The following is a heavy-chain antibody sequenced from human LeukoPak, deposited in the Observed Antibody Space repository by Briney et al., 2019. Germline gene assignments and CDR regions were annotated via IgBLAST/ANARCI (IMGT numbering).Heavy chain of an antibody. CDR3: ARDGVDGSGSPYLDY. CDR2: IIPIFGTA. Sequence: SVKVSCKASGGTFSSYAISWVRQAPGQGLEWMGGIIPIFGTANYAQKFQGRVTITADESTSTAYMELSSLRSEDTAVYYCARDGVDGSGSPYLDYWGQGTLVTVSS. V-gene: IGHV1-69*13. J-gene: IGHJ4*02. D-gene: IGHD3-10*01. CDR1: GGTFSSYA.